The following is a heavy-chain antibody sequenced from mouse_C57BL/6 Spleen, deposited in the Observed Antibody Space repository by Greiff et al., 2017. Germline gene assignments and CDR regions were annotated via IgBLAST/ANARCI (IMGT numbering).Heavy chain of an antibody. Sequence: EVQLQQSGPELVKPGASVKIPCKASGYTFTDYNMDWVKQSHGKGLEWIGDINPNNGGTIYNQKFKGKATLTVDTSSSTAYMELRSLTSEDTAVYYCARRTHYYGSSPWFAYWGQGTLVTVSA. V-gene: IGHV1-18*01. J-gene: IGHJ3*01. CDR3: ARRTHYYGSSPWFAY. D-gene: IGHD1-1*01. CDR1: GYTFTDYN. CDR2: INPNNGGT.